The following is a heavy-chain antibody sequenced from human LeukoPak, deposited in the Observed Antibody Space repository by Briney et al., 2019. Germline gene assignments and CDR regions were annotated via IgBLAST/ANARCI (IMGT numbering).Heavy chain of an antibody. J-gene: IGHJ5*02. CDR2: INPNSGGT. Sequence: ASVKVSCKASGYTFTGYYMHWVRQAPGQGLEWMGWINPNSGGTNYAQKFQGRVTMTRDTSISTAYMELSRLRSDDTAVYYCAREVFNSSSWTCLTPWGQETLVTVPS. CDR3: AREVFNSSSWTCLTP. D-gene: IGHD6-13*01. V-gene: IGHV1-2*02. CDR1: GYTFTGYY.